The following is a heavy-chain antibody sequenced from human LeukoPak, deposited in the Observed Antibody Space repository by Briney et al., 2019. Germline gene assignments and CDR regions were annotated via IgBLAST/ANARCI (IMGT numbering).Heavy chain of an antibody. CDR1: GFTFRSYA. J-gene: IGHJ4*02. Sequence: PGGSLRLSCAASGFTFRSYAMTWVRQAPGKGLEWVSAVSGSGTTTSYADSVKGRFTIYRDNSRNTLYLQMNSLRAEDTAIYYCAKDVGSSIAARRAFDYWGQGTLVTVSS. CDR2: VSGSGTTT. V-gene: IGHV3-23*01. D-gene: IGHD6-6*01. CDR3: AKDVGSSIAARRAFDY.